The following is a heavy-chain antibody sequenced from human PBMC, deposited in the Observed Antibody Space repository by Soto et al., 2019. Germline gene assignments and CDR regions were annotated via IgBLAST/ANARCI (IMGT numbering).Heavy chain of an antibody. CDR3: AKVVAARRIVYYYYGMDV. Sequence: GGSLRLSCAASGFTFSSYAMSWVRQAPGKGLEWVSAISGSGGSTYYADSVKGRFTISRDNSKNTLYLQMNSLRAEDTAVYYCAKVVAARRIVYYYYGMDVWGQGTTVTVSS. J-gene: IGHJ6*02. V-gene: IGHV3-23*01. D-gene: IGHD6-6*01. CDR2: ISGSGGST. CDR1: GFTFSSYA.